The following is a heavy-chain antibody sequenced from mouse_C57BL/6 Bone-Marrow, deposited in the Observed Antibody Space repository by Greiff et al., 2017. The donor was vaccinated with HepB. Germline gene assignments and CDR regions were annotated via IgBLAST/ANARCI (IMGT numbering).Heavy chain of an antibody. CDR1: GFTFSSYG. D-gene: IGHD5-1-1*01. Sequence: EVQVVESGGDLVKPGGSLKLSCAASGFTFSSYGMSWVRQTPDKRLEWVANISSGGSYTYYPDSVKGRFTISRDNAKNTLYLQMSSLKSEDTAMYYCARLYQRRGYFDYWGQGTTLTVSS. V-gene: IGHV5-6*01. J-gene: IGHJ2*01. CDR3: ARLYQRRGYFDY. CDR2: ISSGGSYT.